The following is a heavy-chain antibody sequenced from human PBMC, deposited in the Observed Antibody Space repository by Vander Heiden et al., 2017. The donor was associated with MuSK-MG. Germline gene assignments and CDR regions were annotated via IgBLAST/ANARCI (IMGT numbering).Heavy chain of an antibody. CDR1: GFSLSTSGVG. CDR3: GHGGSTGYYYMDV. J-gene: IGHJ6*03. D-gene: IGHD5-12*01. CDR2: IYWDDDK. Sequence: QITLKESGPTLVKPTQTLTLTCTFSGFSLSTSGVGVGWIRQPPGKALEWLALIYWDDDKRYRPALKSRLTITKDTSENHVGLTMTNMQTVDTATYYFGHGGSTGYYYMDVWGQGTPVTVSS. V-gene: IGHV2-5*02.